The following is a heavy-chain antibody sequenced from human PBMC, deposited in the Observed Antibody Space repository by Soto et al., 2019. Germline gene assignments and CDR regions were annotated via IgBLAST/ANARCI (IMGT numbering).Heavy chain of an antibody. V-gene: IGHV1-24*01. D-gene: IGHD2-15*01. J-gene: IGHJ3*02. CDR1: GYTLTELS. Sequence: QVQLVQSGAEVKKPGASVKVSCKVSGYTLTELSMHWVRQAPGKGLEWMGGFDPEDGETIYAQKFQGRVTMTEDTSTDTAYMELSSLRSEDTAVYYCATDADIVVVVAANQGVAFDIWGQGTMVTVSS. CDR3: ATDADIVVVVAANQGVAFDI. CDR2: FDPEDGET.